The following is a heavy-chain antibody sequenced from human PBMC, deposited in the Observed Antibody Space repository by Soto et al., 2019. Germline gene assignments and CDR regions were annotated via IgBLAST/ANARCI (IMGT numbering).Heavy chain of an antibody. CDR3: ATLYYYDSSGWIRDFDY. Sequence: VKVSCKVSGYTLTELSMHWVRQAPGKGLEWMGGFDPEDGETIYAQKFQGRVTMTEDTSTDTAYMELSSLRSEDTAVYYCATLYYYDSSGWIRDFDYWGQGTLVTVSS. V-gene: IGHV1-24*01. J-gene: IGHJ4*02. CDR2: FDPEDGET. CDR1: GYTLTELS. D-gene: IGHD3-22*01.